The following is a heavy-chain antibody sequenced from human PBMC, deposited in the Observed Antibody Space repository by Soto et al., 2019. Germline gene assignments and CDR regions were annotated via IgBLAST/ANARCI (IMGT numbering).Heavy chain of an antibody. V-gene: IGHV1-69*01. D-gene: IGHD5-18*01. CDR3: ARVQRGYSYGYGDYYYYGMDV. Sequence: QVQLVQSGVEVKKPGSSVKVSCKASGGTFSSYAISWVRQAPGQGLEWMGGIIPIFGTANYAQKFQGRVTITADESTSTAYMELSSLRSEDTAVYYCARVQRGYSYGYGDYYYYGMDVWGQGTTVTVSS. J-gene: IGHJ6*02. CDR1: GGTFSSYA. CDR2: IIPIFGTA.